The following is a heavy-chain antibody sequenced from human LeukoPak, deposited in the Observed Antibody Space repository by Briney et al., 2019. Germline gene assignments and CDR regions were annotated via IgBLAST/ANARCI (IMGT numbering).Heavy chain of an antibody. Sequence: ASAKVSCKVSGYSLSELLIHWVRQPLGKGLEWMAGIDHENGEEVSAQNFQGRVTVAKDTSTDTAYMELSGLKSDDSAIYYCATEGDYSLDYWGQGTLVIVSS. CDR1: GYSLSELL. CDR2: IDHENGEE. CDR3: ATEGDYSLDY. V-gene: IGHV1-24*01. D-gene: IGHD2-15*01. J-gene: IGHJ4*02.